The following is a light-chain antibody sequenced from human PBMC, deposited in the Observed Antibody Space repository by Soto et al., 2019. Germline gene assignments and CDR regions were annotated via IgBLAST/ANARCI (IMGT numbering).Light chain of an antibody. CDR3: KQSSRTPIH. J-gene: IGKJ5*01. CDR1: QSIASY. CDR2: AAY. V-gene: IGKV1-39*01. Sequence: DIQMTQSPSSLSASVGDRVTITCRASQSIASYLNWYQQKPVKAPRFLIYAAYSLQSWVPSRCSGSGSGTDYTRIISSLQPEDFATYFCKQSSRTPIHFCQGTRLEIK.